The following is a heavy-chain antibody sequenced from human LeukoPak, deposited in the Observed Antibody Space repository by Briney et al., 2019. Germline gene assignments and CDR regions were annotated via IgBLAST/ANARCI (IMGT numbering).Heavy chain of an antibody. CDR3: ARPRTNDYGGNFDY. J-gene: IGHJ4*02. CDR2: ISSSSSSYDYE. D-gene: IGHD4-23*01. CDR1: GFTFSSYS. V-gene: IGHV3-21*01. Sequence: PGGSLRLSCAASGFTFSSYSMNWVRQAPGKGLEWVSSISSSSSSYDYEYYADSVKGRFTVPRDNTENSLYLQMNNLRAEDTAVYFCARPRTNDYGGNFDYWGQGTLVTVSS.